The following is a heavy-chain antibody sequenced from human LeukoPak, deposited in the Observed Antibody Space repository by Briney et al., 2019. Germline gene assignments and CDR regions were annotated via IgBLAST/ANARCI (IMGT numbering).Heavy chain of an antibody. CDR2: ISSSGSTI. CDR3: ASPKYTYGPFNY. Sequence: PGGSLRLSCAASGFTFSSYEMNWVRQAPGKGLEWVSYISSSGSTIYYADSVKGRFTISRDNAKNSLYLQMNSLRAEDTAVYYCASPKYTYGPFNYWGQGTLVTVSS. D-gene: IGHD2-2*02. J-gene: IGHJ4*02. V-gene: IGHV3-48*03. CDR1: GFTFSSYE.